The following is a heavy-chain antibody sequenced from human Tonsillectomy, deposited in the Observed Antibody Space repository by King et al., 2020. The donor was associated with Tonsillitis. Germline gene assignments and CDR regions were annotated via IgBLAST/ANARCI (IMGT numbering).Heavy chain of an antibody. V-gene: IGHV4-61*01. J-gene: IGHJ3*01. CDR2: VYYTGST. CDR3: ARLGNYGDAFDF. D-gene: IGHD1-7*01. Sequence: VQLQESGPGLVKSSETLSLTCAVSGGSVRSGSFYWSWLRQPPGKGLEWIGNVYYTGSTSYNPSLKSRLTISVDTSKNQFSLKLNSVTAADTAVYYCARLGNYGDAFDFWGQGTMVPVSS. CDR1: GGSVRSGSFY.